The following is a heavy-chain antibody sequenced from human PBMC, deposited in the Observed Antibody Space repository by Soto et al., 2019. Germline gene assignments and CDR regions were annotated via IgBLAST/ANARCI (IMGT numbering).Heavy chain of an antibody. V-gene: IGHV1-2*02. CDR3: ARDLGYCSSTSCLVNWFDP. CDR2: INPNSGGT. CDR1: GYTFTGYY. D-gene: IGHD2-2*01. Sequence: GASVKVSCKASGYTFTGYYMHWVRQAPGQGLEWMGWINPNSGGTNYAQKFQGRVTMTRDTSISTAYMELSGLRSDDTAVYYCARDLGYCSSTSCLVNWFDPWGQGTLVTVSS. J-gene: IGHJ5*02.